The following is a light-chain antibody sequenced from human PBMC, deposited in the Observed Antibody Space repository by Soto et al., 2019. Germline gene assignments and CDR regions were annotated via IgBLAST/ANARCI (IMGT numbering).Light chain of an antibody. CDR3: SSYTSISTYV. V-gene: IGLV2-14*02. CDR2: DVR. J-gene: IGLJ1*01. CDR1: SRDIGTSNL. Sequence: QSVLTQPASVSGSPGQSITISCTGTSRDIGTSNLVSWYQQYPGKAPKLMIYDVRNRPSGVSNRFSGSKSVNTASLTISGLQAEDEADYYCSSYTSISTYVFGTVTKVTVL.